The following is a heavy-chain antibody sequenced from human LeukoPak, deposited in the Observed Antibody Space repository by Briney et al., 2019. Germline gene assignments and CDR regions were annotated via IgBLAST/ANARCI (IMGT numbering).Heavy chain of an antibody. V-gene: IGHV3-23*01. J-gene: IGHJ6*03. Sequence: GGTLRLSCAASGFTFSSYGMSWVRQAPGKGLEWVSAISGSGGSTYYADSVKGRFTISRDNSKNTLYLQMNSLRAEDTAVYYCAKDCRDSSGWYPVSYYYYYMDVWGKGTTVIIS. CDR2: ISGSGGST. D-gene: IGHD6-19*01. CDR1: GFTFSSYG. CDR3: AKDCRDSSGWYPVSYYYYYMDV.